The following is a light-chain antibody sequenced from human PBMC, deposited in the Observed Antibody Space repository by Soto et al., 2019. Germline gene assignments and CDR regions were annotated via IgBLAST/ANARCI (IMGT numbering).Light chain of an antibody. V-gene: IGKV1-12*01. CDR1: QDINNW. CDR3: QQANSFQLT. J-gene: IGKJ4*01. CDR2: AAS. Sequence: DIQMTQSPSSVSASVGDRVTITCRASQDINNWLAWYQQKPGKAPKLLIYAASTLQSGVPSRFSGSGSGTDFTRTISSLQPEDFATYACQQANSFQLTFGGGTRVEIK.